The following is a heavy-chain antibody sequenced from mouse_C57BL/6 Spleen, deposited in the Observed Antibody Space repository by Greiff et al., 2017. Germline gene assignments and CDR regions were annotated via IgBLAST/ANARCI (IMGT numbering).Heavy chain of an antibody. J-gene: IGHJ3*01. CDR2: INPGSGGT. D-gene: IGHD1-1*01. CDR3: ASSRYYGSSPFAY. Sequence: VQLMESGAELVRPGTSVKVSCKASGYAFTNYLIEWVKQRPGQGLEWIGVINPGSGGTNYNEKFKGKATLTADKSSSTAYMQLSSLTSEDSAVYFCASSRYYGSSPFAYWGQGTLVTVSA. V-gene: IGHV1-54*01. CDR1: GYAFTNYL.